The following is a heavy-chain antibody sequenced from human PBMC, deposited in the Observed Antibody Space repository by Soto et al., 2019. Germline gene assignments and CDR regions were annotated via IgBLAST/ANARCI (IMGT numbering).Heavy chain of an antibody. V-gene: IGHV1-69*08. CDR2: IIPILGIA. D-gene: IGHD4-17*01. J-gene: IGHJ4*02. Sequence: QVQLVQSGAEVKKPGSSVKVSCKASGGTFSSYTISWVRQAPGQGLEWMGRIIPILGIANYAQKFQGRVTITPXXSXSXXHMELGSRKSEDTAVYYCAGERAPTVGTPGRSLDYWGQGTPVTVSS. CDR1: GGTFSSYT. CDR3: AGERAPTVGTPGRSLDY.